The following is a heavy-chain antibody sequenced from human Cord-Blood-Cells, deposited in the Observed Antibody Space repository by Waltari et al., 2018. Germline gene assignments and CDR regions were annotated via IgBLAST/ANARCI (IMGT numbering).Heavy chain of an antibody. CDR3: ASWDSKIRYFDL. Sequence: QLQLVQSGAEVKKPGASVTVSCEASGYTFTGYYMHGVRQPPGQGLEWMGWINPNSGGTNYAQKFQGRVTMTRDTSISTACMELSRLRSDDTAVYFCASWDSKIRYFDLWGRGTLVTVSS. D-gene: IGHD4-4*01. V-gene: IGHV1-2*02. J-gene: IGHJ2*01. CDR2: INPNSGGT. CDR1: GYTFTGYY.